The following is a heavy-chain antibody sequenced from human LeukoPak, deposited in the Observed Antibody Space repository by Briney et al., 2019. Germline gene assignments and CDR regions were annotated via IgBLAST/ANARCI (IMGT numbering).Heavy chain of an antibody. J-gene: IGHJ4*02. CDR2: ISGSGGST. V-gene: IGHV3-23*01. CDR1: GFTFSSYA. Sequence: GGSLRLSCAASGFTFSSYAMSWVRQAPGKGLEWVSAISGSGGSTYYADSVKGRFTISRDNSKNTLYLQMNSLRAEDTAVYYCARDPAGRYSFDYWGQGTLVTVSS. CDR3: ARDPAGRYSFDY. D-gene: IGHD6-25*01.